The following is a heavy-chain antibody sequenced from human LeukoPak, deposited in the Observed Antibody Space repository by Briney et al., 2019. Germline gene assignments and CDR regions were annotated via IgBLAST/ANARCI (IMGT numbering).Heavy chain of an antibody. D-gene: IGHD2-2*01. Sequence: GGSLRLSCAASGFTFSSYSMNWVRQAPGKGLEWVSSISSSSSYIYYADSVKGRFTISRDNAKNSLYLQMNSLRAEDTAVYYCAREIFACSSTSCYLDYWGQGTLVTVSS. CDR1: GFTFSSYS. CDR3: AREIFACSSTSCYLDY. J-gene: IGHJ4*02. CDR2: ISSSSSYI. V-gene: IGHV3-21*01.